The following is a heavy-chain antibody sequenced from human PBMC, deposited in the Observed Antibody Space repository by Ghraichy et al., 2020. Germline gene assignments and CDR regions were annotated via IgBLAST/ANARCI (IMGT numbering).Heavy chain of an antibody. CDR2: IHYTGST. V-gene: IGHV4-39*01. CDR1: GGSISSNSYY. D-gene: IGHD2/OR15-2a*01. J-gene: IGHJ4*02. CDR3: ARNGYSTRRLARLIGYF. Sequence: SQTLSLTCSVSGGSISSNSYYWGWIRQPPGKGLEWIGSIHYTGSTYYNPSLKSRVTISVDTSKNQYSLKVNSVTTADTAVYYCARNGYSTRRLARLIGYFWGQGTLVTVSS.